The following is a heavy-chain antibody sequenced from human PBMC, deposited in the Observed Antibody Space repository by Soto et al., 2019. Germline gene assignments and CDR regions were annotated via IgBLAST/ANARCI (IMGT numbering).Heavy chain of an antibody. CDR1: GYTFTSYD. D-gene: IGHD2-15*01. CDR3: ERGCSGDHPYYYYYMDV. V-gene: IGHV1-8*01. CDR2: MNPNSGNT. J-gene: IGHJ6*03. Sequence: GASVKVSCKASGYTFTSYDINWVRQATGQGLEWMGWMNPNSGNTGYAQKFQGRVTMTRNTSISTAYMELSSLRSEDTAVNYYERGCSGDHPYYYYYMDVWGKGTTVTVSS.